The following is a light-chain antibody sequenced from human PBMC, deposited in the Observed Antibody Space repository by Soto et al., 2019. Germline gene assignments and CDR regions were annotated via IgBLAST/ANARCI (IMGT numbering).Light chain of an antibody. CDR3: QQYNDWPPRYT. J-gene: IGKJ2*01. CDR1: QSISSK. Sequence: EIVMTQSPATLSVSPGERATLSCRASQSISSKLAWYQQKPGQAPRLLIYGASTRATGIPASFSGSGSGTEFTLTVSSLQSEDFAVYYCQQYNDWPPRYTFGQGTKLEIK. CDR2: GAS. V-gene: IGKV3-15*01.